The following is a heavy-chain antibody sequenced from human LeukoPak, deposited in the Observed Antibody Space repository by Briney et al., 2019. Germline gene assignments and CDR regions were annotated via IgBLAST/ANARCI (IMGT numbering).Heavy chain of an antibody. Sequence: GGSLRLSCAASGFTFSSYAMSWVRQAPGKGLEWVSGTSASGRSTYYADSVGGRFSISRDNSDNTVYLQMNSPTAEDTAVYYCAKESGGGYSYGGSVDYWGQGTLVTVSS. D-gene: IGHD5-18*01. CDR1: GFTFSSYA. J-gene: IGHJ4*02. CDR2: TSASGRST. V-gene: IGHV3-23*01. CDR3: AKESGGGYSYGGSVDY.